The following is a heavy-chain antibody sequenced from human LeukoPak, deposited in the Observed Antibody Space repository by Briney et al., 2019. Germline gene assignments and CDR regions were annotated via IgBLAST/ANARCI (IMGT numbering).Heavy chain of an antibody. D-gene: IGHD5-12*01. J-gene: IGHJ3*02. V-gene: IGHV3-48*03. CDR2: ISSSGSTI. CDR1: GFTFSSYE. CDR3: ARGKQWLRLGGAFDI. Sequence: PGGSLRLSCAASGFTFSSYEMNWVRQAPGKGLEWVSYISSSGSTIYYADSVKGRFTISRDSAKNSLYLQMNSLRAEDTAVYYCARGKQWLRLGGAFDIWGQGTMVTVSS.